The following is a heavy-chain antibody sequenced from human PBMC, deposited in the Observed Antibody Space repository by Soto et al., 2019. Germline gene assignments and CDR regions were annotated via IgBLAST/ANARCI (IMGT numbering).Heavy chain of an antibody. D-gene: IGHD3-16*02. CDR1: GYTFTSYG. CDR3: ARVPTDYMITCGGVIAYYFDY. J-gene: IGHJ4*02. V-gene: IGHV1-18*01. Sequence: GASVKVSCKASGYTFTSYGISWVRQAPGQGLEWMGWISAYNGNTNYAQKLQGRVTMTTDTSTSTAYMELRSLRSDDTAVYYCARVPTDYMITCGGVIAYYFDYWGQGTLVTVSS. CDR2: ISAYNGNT.